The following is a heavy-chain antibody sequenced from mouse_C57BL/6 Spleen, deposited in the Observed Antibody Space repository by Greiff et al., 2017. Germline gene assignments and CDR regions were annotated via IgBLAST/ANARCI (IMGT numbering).Heavy chain of an antibody. V-gene: IGHV1-55*01. CDR2: IYPGSGST. J-gene: IGHJ3*01. CDR1: GYTFTSYW. D-gene: IGHD2-2*01. Sequence: QVQLQQPGAELVKPGASVKMSCKASGYTFTSYWITWVKQRPGQGLEWIGDIYPGSGSTNYNEKFKSKATLTVETSSSKAYMQRSSLTSEDSAVYYCARNGYDGAWFAYWGQGTLVTVSA. CDR3: ARNGYDGAWFAY.